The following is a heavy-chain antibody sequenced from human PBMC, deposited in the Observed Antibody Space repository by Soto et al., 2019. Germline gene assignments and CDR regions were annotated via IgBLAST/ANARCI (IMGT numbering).Heavy chain of an antibody. CDR3: AREADYYDSSGYYDY. Sequence: QVQLVQSGAEVKKHGASVKVSCKASGYTITSYARQWVRQAPEQRLEWMGWINAGNGNTKYSQKFQGRVTITRDTSASTAYMELSSLRSEDTAVYYCAREADYYDSSGYYDYWGQGTLVTVSS. D-gene: IGHD3-22*01. J-gene: IGHJ4*02. CDR2: INAGNGNT. CDR1: GYTITSYA. V-gene: IGHV1-3*01.